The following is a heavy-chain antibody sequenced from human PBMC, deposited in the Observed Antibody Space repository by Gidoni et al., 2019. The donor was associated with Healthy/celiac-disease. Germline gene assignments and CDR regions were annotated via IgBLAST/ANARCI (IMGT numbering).Heavy chain of an antibody. CDR2: IWDDGSNQ. CDR3: ARDESGDRAFDI. CDR1: GFTFSSYG. J-gene: IGHJ3*02. Sequence: QLQLVESGGGVVQPGRSLRLSFAASGFTFSSYGMHWVRQDPGKGLGGVAVIWDDGSNQYDADSVKGRFTISRDNYKNTLYLQMNSRRAEDTAVYYCARDESGDRAFDIWGQGTMVTVSS. D-gene: IGHD1-26*01. V-gene: IGHV3-33*01.